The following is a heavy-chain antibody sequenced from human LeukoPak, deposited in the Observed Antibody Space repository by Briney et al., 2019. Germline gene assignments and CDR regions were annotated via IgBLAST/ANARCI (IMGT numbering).Heavy chain of an antibody. Sequence: TGGSLRLSCAASGFTFSNYSMNWVRQAPGKGLEWVSSISSSSSYIYYAGSVKGRFTISRDNAKNSLYLQMNSLRAEDTAVYYCARDSGRDAFDIWGQGTMVTVSS. J-gene: IGHJ3*02. V-gene: IGHV3-21*01. CDR1: GFTFSNYS. CDR3: ARDSGRDAFDI. CDR2: ISSSSSYI. D-gene: IGHD2-15*01.